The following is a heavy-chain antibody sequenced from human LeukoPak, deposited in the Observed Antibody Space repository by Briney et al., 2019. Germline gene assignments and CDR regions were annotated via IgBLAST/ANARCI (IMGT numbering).Heavy chain of an antibody. CDR3: ARSYASYFDS. CDR2: ISFDGSNK. V-gene: IGHV3-30-3*01. D-gene: IGHD1-26*01. Sequence: GRSLRLSCAASGFTFSNFAIHWVRQAPGKGLEWVAVISFDGSNKYYPDSVKGRFTVSRDNSKNTLYLQMDSLRVEDTAVYYCARSYASYFDSWGQGALVTVSS. CDR1: GFTFSNFA. J-gene: IGHJ4*02.